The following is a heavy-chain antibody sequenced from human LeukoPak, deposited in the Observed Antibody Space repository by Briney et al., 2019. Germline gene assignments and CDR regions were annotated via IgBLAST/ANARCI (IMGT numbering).Heavy chain of an antibody. CDR1: GFNFSNYW. CDR2: IKSDGSTT. J-gene: IGHJ4*02. D-gene: IGHD5-18*01. Sequence: GGSLRLSCAASGFNFSNYWMHWFRQAPGKGLVWVSRIKSDGSTTAYADSVKGRFTISRDNAKNTLYLQMNSLRAEDTAVYHCARDWGYSYGLDYWGQGTLVTVSS. V-gene: IGHV3-74*03. CDR3: ARDWGYSYGLDY.